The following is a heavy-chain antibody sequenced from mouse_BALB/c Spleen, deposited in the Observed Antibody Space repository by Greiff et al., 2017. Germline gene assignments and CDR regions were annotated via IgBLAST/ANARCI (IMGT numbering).Heavy chain of an antibody. CDR2: ISDGGSYT. D-gene: IGHD1-1*01. V-gene: IGHV5-4*02. Sequence: EVQRVESGGGLVKPGGSLKLSCAASGFTFSDYYMYWVRQTPEKRLEWVATISDGGSYTYYPDSVKGRFTISRDNAKNNLYLQMSSLKSEDTAMYYCARDGSRSNWYFDVWGAGTTVTVSS. CDR1: GFTFSDYY. CDR3: ARDGSRSNWYFDV. J-gene: IGHJ1*01.